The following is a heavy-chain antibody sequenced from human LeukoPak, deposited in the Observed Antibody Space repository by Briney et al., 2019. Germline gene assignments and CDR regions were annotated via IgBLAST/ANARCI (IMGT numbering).Heavy chain of an antibody. J-gene: IGHJ4*02. D-gene: IGHD1-14*01. V-gene: IGHV3-21*01. CDR3: ATETIGRHYDY. CDR2: IGPTGTDR. CDR1: GFTFSSCG. Sequence: GGSLRLSCAASGFTFSSCGFNWVRQAPGKGLEWVSSIGPTGTDRYYADSVRGRFTISRDNAKNSMYLQLDSLRDEDTAVYYCATETIGRHYDYWGQGTLLTVSS.